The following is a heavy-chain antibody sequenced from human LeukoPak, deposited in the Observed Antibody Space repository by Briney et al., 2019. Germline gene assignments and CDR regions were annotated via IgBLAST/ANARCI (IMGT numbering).Heavy chain of an antibody. CDR3: AKVGMRDAVYYFDD. D-gene: IGHD1-26*01. J-gene: IGHJ4*02. Sequence: PGGSLRLSCAASGFTFSDYSMNWVRQAPGKGLEWVSAISGSGGSTYYADSVKGRFTISIDNSKNTLYLQMNSLRAEDTAVCYCAKVGMRDAVYYFDDWGQGTLVTVSS. CDR1: GFTFSDYS. V-gene: IGHV3-23*01. CDR2: ISGSGGST.